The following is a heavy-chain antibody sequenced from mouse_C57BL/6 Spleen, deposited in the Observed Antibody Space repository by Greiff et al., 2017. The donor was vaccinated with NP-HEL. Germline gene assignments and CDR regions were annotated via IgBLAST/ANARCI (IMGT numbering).Heavy chain of an antibody. CDR2: INPYNGGT. Sequence: VQLQQSGPVLVKPGASVKMSCKASGYTFTDYYMNWVKQSHGKSLEWIGVINPYNGGTSYNQKFKGKATLTVDKSSSTAYMELNSLTSEDSAVYYCARDSSGYDYFDYWGQGTTLTVSS. J-gene: IGHJ2*01. D-gene: IGHD3-2*02. CDR3: ARDSSGYDYFDY. CDR1: GYTFTDYY. V-gene: IGHV1-19*01.